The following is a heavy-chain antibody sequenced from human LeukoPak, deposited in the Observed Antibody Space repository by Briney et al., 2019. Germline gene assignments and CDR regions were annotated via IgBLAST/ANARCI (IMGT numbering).Heavy chain of an antibody. CDR1: GGSFSGYY. D-gene: IGHD6-19*01. CDR2: INHSGST. CDR3: ARGRLRVAVAGTRYFDL. Sequence: SETLSLTCAVYGGSFSGYYWGWNRQPPGKGLEWIGEINHSGSTNYNPSLKSRVTISVDTSKNQFSLKLSSVTAADTAVYYCARGRLRVAVAGTRYFDLWGRGTLVTVSS. V-gene: IGHV4-34*01. J-gene: IGHJ2*01.